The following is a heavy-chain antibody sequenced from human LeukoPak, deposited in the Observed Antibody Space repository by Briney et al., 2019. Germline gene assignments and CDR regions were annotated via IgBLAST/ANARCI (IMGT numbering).Heavy chain of an antibody. CDR1: GFLFSNYW. J-gene: IGHJ6*02. CDR2: IKQDGSEK. D-gene: IGHD6-6*01. Sequence: GGSLRLSCAASGFLFSNYWMSWVRQAPGKGLEWVANIKQDGSEKYYVDSVKGRFTISRDNAKNSLYLQMNSLRAEDTAVYYCARDLAARYYYYGMDVWGQGTTVTVSS. CDR3: ARDLAARYYYYGMDV. V-gene: IGHV3-7*03.